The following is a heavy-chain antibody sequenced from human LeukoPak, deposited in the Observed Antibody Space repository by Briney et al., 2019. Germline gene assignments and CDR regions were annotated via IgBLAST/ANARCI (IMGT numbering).Heavy chain of an antibody. CDR1: GFTVSSNH. J-gene: IGHJ3*02. D-gene: IGHD2-2*01. CDR3: ASRPYFMPNAFHI. V-gene: IGHV3-66*01. Sequence: GSLRLSCAASGFTVSSNHMSWVRQAPGEGLEWGSVMYSGGDTYYADSVKGRFIISRDTSKNTLYLQMNSLRAEDTAVYYCASRPYFMPNAFHIWGQGTVVTVSS. CDR2: MYSGGDT.